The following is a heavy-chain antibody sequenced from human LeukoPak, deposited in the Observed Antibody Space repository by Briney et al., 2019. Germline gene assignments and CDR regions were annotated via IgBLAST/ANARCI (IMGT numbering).Heavy chain of an antibody. V-gene: IGHV4-59*12. CDR3: ARDRGYYDSSGYLGYWYFDL. Sequence: SETLSLTCTVSGGSISSYYWSWIRQPPGKGLEWIGYIYYSGSTNYNPSLKSRVTMSVDTSKNQFSLKLSSVTAADTAVYYCARDRGYYDSSGYLGYWYFDLWGRGTLVTVSS. CDR2: IYYSGST. CDR1: GGSISSYY. J-gene: IGHJ2*01. D-gene: IGHD3-22*01.